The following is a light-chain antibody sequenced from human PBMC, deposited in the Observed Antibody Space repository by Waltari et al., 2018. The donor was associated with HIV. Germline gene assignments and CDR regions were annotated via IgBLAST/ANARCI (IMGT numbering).Light chain of an antibody. CDR1: QSVFLKSNKKNY. V-gene: IGKV4-1*01. CDR3: HQYYSTLQT. Sequence: DIVLTQSPASLAVSLGERATINCKSSQSVFLKSNKKNYLAWYQQKPGQPPKLLIYWASTRESGVPDRFNGSGSGTEFTLTINSLQAEDVAVYYCHQYYSTLQTFGPGTKLNI. J-gene: IGKJ3*01. CDR2: WAS.